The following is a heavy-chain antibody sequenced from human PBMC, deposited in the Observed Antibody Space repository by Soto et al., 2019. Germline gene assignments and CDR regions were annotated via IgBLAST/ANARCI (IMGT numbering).Heavy chain of an antibody. CDR3: ARRYYYDRSGYYYFDY. CDR1: GGSISSGGHY. Sequence: SETLSLTCTVSGGSISSGGHYWDWIRQHPGKGLEWIGYIYHSGSAYYNPSLKSRVTISVDTSKNQFSLKLSSVTAADTAVYYCARRYYYDRSGYYYFDYWGQGTLVTVSS. CDR2: IYHSGSA. J-gene: IGHJ4*02. V-gene: IGHV4-31*03. D-gene: IGHD3-22*01.